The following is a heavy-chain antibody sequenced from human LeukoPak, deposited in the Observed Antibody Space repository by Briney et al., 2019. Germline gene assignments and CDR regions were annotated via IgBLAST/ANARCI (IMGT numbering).Heavy chain of an antibody. Sequence: GGSLRLSCAASGFTVSNKYMTWVRQAPGKGLEWVSLIHSDGRTYYADSVKGRFTISRDNAKNSLYLQMNSLRAEDTAVYYCAELGITMIGGVWGKGTTVTISS. V-gene: IGHV3-53*01. CDR2: IHSDGRT. D-gene: IGHD3-10*02. CDR1: GFTVSNKY. CDR3: AELGITMIGGV. J-gene: IGHJ6*04.